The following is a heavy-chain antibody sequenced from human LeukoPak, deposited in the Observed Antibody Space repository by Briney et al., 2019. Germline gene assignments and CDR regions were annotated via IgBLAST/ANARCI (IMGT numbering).Heavy chain of an antibody. Sequence: SETLSLTCTVSGGSISSSSYYWGWIRQPPGKGLEWIGSIYYSGSTYYNPSLKSRVTISVDTSKNQFSLKLSSVTAADTAVYYCARRQTARNFYYYGSGSYNWFDPWGQGTLVTVSS. CDR1: GGSISSSSYY. CDR3: ARRQTARNFYYYGSGSYNWFDP. CDR2: IYYSGST. V-gene: IGHV4-39*01. J-gene: IGHJ5*02. D-gene: IGHD3-10*01.